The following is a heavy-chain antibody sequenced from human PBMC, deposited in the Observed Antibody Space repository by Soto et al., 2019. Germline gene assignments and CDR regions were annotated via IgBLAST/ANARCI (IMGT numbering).Heavy chain of an antibody. CDR2: IYHSGST. CDR1: GGSISSGGYS. V-gene: IGHV4-30-2*01. J-gene: IGHJ4*02. Sequence: QLQLQESGSELVKPSQTLSLTCAVSGGSISSGGYSWSWIRQPPGKGLEWIGYIYHSGSTYYNPSLKSRVTISVDRSKNQFSLKLSSVTAADTAVYYRARVPDYWGQGTLVTVSS. CDR3: ARVPDY.